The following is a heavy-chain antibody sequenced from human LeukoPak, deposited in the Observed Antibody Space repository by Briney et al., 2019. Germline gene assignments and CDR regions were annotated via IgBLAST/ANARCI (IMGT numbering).Heavy chain of an antibody. V-gene: IGHV3-20*04. D-gene: IGHD3-10*01. CDR1: GFSFSVYW. CDR2: INWNGGST. J-gene: IGHJ3*02. Sequence: TGGSLRLSCAASGFSFSVYWMHWVRQAPGKGLEWVSGINWNGGSTGYADSVKGRFTISRDNAKNSLYLQMNSLRAEDTAVYYCAKDIVRGAHDAFDIWGQGTMVAVSS. CDR3: AKDIVRGAHDAFDI.